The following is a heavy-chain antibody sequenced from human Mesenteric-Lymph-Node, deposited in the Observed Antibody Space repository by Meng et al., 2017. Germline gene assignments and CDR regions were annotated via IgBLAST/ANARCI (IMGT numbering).Heavy chain of an antibody. CDR1: GCSISSGGHS. D-gene: IGHD3-22*01. Sequence: QLQLQESGSGLVKPSQTLSLTCTVSGCSISSGGHSWSWIRQHPGKGLEWIAYIYYSGSTYYNPSLKSRVILSVDTSKNQFSLKLSSVTAADTAVYYCARVDSSGYFLDYWGQGTLVTVSS. CDR3: ARVDSSGYFLDY. J-gene: IGHJ4*01. CDR2: IYYSGST. V-gene: IGHV4-31*03.